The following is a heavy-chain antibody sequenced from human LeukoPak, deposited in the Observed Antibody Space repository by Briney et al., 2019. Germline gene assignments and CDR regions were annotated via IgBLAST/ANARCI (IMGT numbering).Heavy chain of an antibody. CDR1: GGSFSGYY. Sequence: PSETLSLTCAVYGGSFSGYYWSWIRQPPGKGLEWIGEINHSGSTNYNPSLKSLVTISVDTSKNQFSLKLSSVTAADTAVYYCARGTAMVTSFDYWGQGTLVTVSS. CDR2: INHSGST. J-gene: IGHJ4*02. D-gene: IGHD5-18*01. CDR3: ARGTAMVTSFDY. V-gene: IGHV4-34*01.